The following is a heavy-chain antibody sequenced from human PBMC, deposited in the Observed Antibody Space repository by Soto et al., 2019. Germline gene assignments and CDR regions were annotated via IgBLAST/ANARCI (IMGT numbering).Heavy chain of an antibody. D-gene: IGHD6-25*01. CDR3: AREYSSENWFDP. V-gene: IGHV4-59*01. CDR2: IYYSGST. J-gene: IGHJ5*02. Sequence: SETLSLTCTVSGGSISSYYWGWIRQPPGKGLEWIGYIYYSGSTNYNPSLKSRVTISVDTSKNQFSLKLSSVTAADTAVYYCAREYSSENWFDPWGQGTLVTVSS. CDR1: GGSISSYY.